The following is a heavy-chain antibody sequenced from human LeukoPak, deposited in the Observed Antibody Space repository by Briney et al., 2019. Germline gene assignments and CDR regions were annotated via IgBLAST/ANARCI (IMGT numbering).Heavy chain of an antibody. Sequence: SETLSLTCTVSGGSISGSSYYWGWIRQPPGKGLEWIGSIYYSGSTYYNPSLKSRVTISVDTSKNQFSLKLSSVTAADTAVYYCARPGGSGGSYNWFDPWGQGTLVTVSS. V-gene: IGHV4-39*01. CDR2: IYYSGST. D-gene: IGHD1-26*01. CDR3: ARPGGSGGSYNWFDP. CDR1: GGSISGSSYY. J-gene: IGHJ5*02.